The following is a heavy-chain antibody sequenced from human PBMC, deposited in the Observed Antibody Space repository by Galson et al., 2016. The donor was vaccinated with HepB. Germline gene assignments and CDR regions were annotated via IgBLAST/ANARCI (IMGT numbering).Heavy chain of an antibody. Sequence: TLSLTCTVSGGSISSGGYYWSWIRQHPGKGLEWIGDIYYSGSTYYNPSLKSRVTISVDTSKNQFSLKLSSVTAADTAVYYCARVVRSYYGSGSYLYYFDYWGQGTLVTVSS. J-gene: IGHJ4*02. CDR1: GGSISSGGYY. V-gene: IGHV4-31*03. D-gene: IGHD3-10*01. CDR3: ARVVRSYYGSGSYLYYFDY. CDR2: IYYSGST.